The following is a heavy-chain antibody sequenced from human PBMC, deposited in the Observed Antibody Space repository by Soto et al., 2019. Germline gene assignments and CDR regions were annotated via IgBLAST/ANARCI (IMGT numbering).Heavy chain of an antibody. CDR2: IGTAGDT. Sequence: EVQLVESGGGLVQPGGSLRLSCAASGFTFSSYDMHWVRQAAGKGLEWVSAIGTAGDTYYPGSVKGRFTISRENAKNSLYLQMNSLRAEDTAVYYCARRFGELSVDYWGQGTLVTVSS. J-gene: IGHJ4*02. CDR3: ARRFGELSVDY. V-gene: IGHV3-13*01. CDR1: GFTFSSYD. D-gene: IGHD3-10*01.